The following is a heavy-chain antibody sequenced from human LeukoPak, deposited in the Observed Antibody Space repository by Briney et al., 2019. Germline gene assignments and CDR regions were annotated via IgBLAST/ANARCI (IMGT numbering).Heavy chain of an antibody. V-gene: IGHV3-7*01. CDR1: GFTFSSYW. CDR2: IKQDGSEK. Sequence: PGGSLRLSCAASGFTFSSYWMSWVRQAPGKGLEWVANIKQDGSEKYYVDSVKGRSTISRDNAKNSLYLQMNSLRAEDTAVYYCARGGGSSSWSPRSWGQGTLVTVSS. D-gene: IGHD6-13*01. J-gene: IGHJ5*02. CDR3: ARGGGSSSWSPRS.